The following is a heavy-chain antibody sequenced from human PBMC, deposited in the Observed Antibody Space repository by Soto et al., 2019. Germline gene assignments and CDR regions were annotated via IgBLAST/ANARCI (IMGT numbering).Heavy chain of an antibody. CDR1: GGSFTSYY. CDR2: IIHSGST. CDR3: ARGGRGRYTYVHLFFDY. D-gene: IGHD5-18*01. J-gene: IGHJ4*02. Sequence: SETLSLTCGVYGGSFTSYYWSWIRQPPGKGLEWIGEIIHSGSTNYNPSLKSRVTISVDTSNNQFSLRLSSVTAADTAVYYCARGGRGRYTYVHLFFDYWGLGTLVTVSS. V-gene: IGHV4-34*01.